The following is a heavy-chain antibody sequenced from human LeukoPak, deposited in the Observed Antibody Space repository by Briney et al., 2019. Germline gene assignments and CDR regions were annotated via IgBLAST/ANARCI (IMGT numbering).Heavy chain of an antibody. J-gene: IGHJ4*02. Sequence: SETLSLTCAVSGGSISSGGNSWNWIRQPPGKGLEWIGYVYHNGNTYYNPSLKSRVTISVERSKNQFSLKLSSVTAADTAVYYCARGYNVGSFDYWGQGTLVTVSS. V-gene: IGHV4-30-2*01. CDR3: ARGYNVGSFDY. CDR1: GGSISSGGNS. D-gene: IGHD5-24*01. CDR2: VYHNGNT.